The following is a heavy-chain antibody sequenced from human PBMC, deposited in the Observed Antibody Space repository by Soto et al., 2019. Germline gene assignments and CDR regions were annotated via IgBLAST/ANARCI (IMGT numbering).Heavy chain of an antibody. CDR1: GFTFSSYA. Sequence: EVQLLESGGGLVQPGGSLRLSCAASGFTFSSYAMNWVRQAPGKGPEWVSLISVTGDTYYADSVKGRFTISRDNSKNTLFLHMNRLRAEDTAVYYCAKSLNPATSFDYGGQGTLVTVSP. J-gene: IGHJ4*02. CDR3: AKSLNPATSFDY. CDR2: ISVTGDT. V-gene: IGHV3-23*01.